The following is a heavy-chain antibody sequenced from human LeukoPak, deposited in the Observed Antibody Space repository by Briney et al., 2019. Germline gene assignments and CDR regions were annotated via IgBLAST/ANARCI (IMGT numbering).Heavy chain of an antibody. CDR3: ARDPIVRGVYYMDV. J-gene: IGHJ6*03. CDR2: ISSSSSYI. CDR1: GFTFSTYS. V-gene: IGHV3-21*01. Sequence: GGSLRLSCAASGFTFSTYSMNWVRQAPGKGLEWVSSISSSSSYIYYADSVKGRFTISRDNAKNSLYLQMNSLRAEDTAVYYCARDPIVRGVYYMDVWGKGTTVTISS. D-gene: IGHD3-10*01.